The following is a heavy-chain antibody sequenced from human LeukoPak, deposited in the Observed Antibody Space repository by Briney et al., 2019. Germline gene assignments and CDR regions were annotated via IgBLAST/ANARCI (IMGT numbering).Heavy chain of an antibody. CDR2: INHSGST. CDR3: ARRGIGDPRVTPKYFDY. V-gene: IGHV4-34*01. J-gene: IGHJ4*02. D-gene: IGHD3-16*01. CDR1: GGSFSGYY. Sequence: SETLSLTSAVYGGSFSGYYWSWIRQPPGKGLEWIGEINHSGSTNYNPSLKSRVTISVDTSKNQFSLKLSSVTAADTAVYYCARRGIGDPRVTPKYFDYWGQGTLVTVSS.